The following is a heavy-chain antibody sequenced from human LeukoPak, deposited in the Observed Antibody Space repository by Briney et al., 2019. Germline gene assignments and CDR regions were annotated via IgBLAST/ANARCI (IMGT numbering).Heavy chain of an antibody. J-gene: IGHJ6*02. CDR3: TAVGAYYDFWSGYGMDV. CDR2: IKSKTDGGTT. CDR1: GFTFSNAW. D-gene: IGHD3-3*01. V-gene: IGHV3-15*07. Sequence: PGGSLRLSCAASGFTFSNAWMNWVRQAPGKGLEWVGRIKSKTDGGTTDYAAPVKGRFTISRDDSKNTLYLQMSSLKTEDTAVYYCTAVGAYYDFWSGYGMDVWGQGTTVTVSS.